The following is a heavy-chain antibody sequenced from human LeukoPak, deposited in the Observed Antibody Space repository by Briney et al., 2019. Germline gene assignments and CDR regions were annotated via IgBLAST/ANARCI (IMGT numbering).Heavy chain of an antibody. Sequence: GGSLRLSCVASGFNFSIYWMSWVRQAPGQGLEWVSYITSDSTTMFYADSVKGRFTISRDNSKNTLYLQMNSLRAEDTAVYYCARGQDYYDSSGPYSYGMDVWGQGTTVTVSS. V-gene: IGHV3-48*01. J-gene: IGHJ6*02. D-gene: IGHD3-22*01. CDR1: GFNFSIYW. CDR3: ARGQDYYDSSGPYSYGMDV. CDR2: ITSDSTTM.